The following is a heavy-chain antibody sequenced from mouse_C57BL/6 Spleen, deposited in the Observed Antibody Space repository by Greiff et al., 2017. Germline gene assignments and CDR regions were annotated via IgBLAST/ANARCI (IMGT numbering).Heavy chain of an antibody. J-gene: IGHJ4*01. D-gene: IGHD1-1*01. CDR3: ARADSITTVVATYAMDY. V-gene: IGHV1-81*01. CDR1: GYTFTSYG. CDR2: IYPRSGNT. Sequence: QVQLQQSGAELARPGASVKLSCKASGYTFTSYGISWVKQRTGQGLEWIGEIYPRSGNTYYNEKFKGKATLTADKSSSTAYMELRSLTSEDSAVYFCARADSITTVVATYAMDYWGQGTSVTVSS.